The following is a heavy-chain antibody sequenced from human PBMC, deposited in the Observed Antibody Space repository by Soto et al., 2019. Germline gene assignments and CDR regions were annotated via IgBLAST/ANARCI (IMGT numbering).Heavy chain of an antibody. CDR1: GGSISSYY. CDR3: AREGNYDILTAYGMDV. V-gene: IGHV4-59*01. Sequence: PSETLSLTCTVSGGSISSYYWSWIRQPPGKGLEWVGYIYYSGSTNYNPSLKSRVTISVDTSKNQFSLKLSSVTAADTAVYYCAREGNYDILTAYGMDVWGQGTTVTVSS. J-gene: IGHJ6*02. D-gene: IGHD3-9*01. CDR2: IYYSGST.